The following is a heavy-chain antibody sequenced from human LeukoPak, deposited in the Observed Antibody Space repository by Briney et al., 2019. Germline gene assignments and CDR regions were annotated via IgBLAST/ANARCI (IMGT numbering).Heavy chain of an antibody. J-gene: IGHJ4*02. CDR3: ARDLISGSGSCDY. D-gene: IGHD3-10*01. Sequence: GGSLRLSCAASGFTVSSNYMSWVRQAPGKGLEWVSVIYSGGSTYYADSVKGRFTISRDNSKNTLYLQMNSLRAEDTAVYYCARDLISGSGSCDYWGQGALVTVSS. V-gene: IGHV3-53*01. CDR2: IYSGGST. CDR1: GFTVSSNY.